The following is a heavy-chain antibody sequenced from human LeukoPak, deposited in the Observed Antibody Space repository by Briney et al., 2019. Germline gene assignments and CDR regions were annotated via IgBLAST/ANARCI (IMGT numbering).Heavy chain of an antibody. D-gene: IGHD3-3*01. CDR2: INTNTGNP. Sequence: GASVKVSCKASGYTFTSYAMNWVRQAPGQGLEWMGWINTNTGNPTYAQGFTGRFVFSLDTSVSTAYLQISSLKAEDTAVYYCARDPVRENFWSGYLLRPRRGFDYWGQGTLVTVSS. CDR3: ARDPVRENFWSGYLLRPRRGFDY. CDR1: GYTFTSYA. V-gene: IGHV7-4-1*02. J-gene: IGHJ4*02.